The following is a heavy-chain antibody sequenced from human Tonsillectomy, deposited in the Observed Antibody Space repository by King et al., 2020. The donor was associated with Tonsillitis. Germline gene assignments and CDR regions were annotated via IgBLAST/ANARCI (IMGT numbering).Heavy chain of an antibody. CDR1: GFTFSSYA. J-gene: IGHJ4*01. CDR3: ARDADIVVVVAATGAFDY. V-gene: IGHV3-30-3*01. Sequence: QLVQSGGGVVQPGRSLRLSCAASGFTFSSYAMHWVRQAPGKGLEWVAVISYDGSNEYYADSVKGRFTISRDISKKTLFLHMDRLRPEDTAVYYCARDADIVVVVAATGAFDYWGHGTLVTVSS. CDR2: ISYDGSNE. D-gene: IGHD2-15*01.